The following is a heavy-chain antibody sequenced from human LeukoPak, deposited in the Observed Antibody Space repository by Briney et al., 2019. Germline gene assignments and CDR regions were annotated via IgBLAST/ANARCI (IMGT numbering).Heavy chain of an antibody. CDR2: ISSSGSTI. V-gene: IGHV3-48*01. J-gene: IGHJ4*02. D-gene: IGHD2-2*01. CDR3: ARAVVIVPTAAPFDY. Sequence: GASLRLSCAASGFTFTNYGVHWVRQAPGKGLEWVSYISSSGSTIYYADSVKGRFTISRDNSKNTLYMQMNSLRAEDTAVYYCARAVVIVPTAAPFDYWGEGTLVTVSS. CDR1: GFTFTNYG.